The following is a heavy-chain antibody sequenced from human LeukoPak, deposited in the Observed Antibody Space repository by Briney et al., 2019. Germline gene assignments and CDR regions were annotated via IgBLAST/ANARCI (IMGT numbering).Heavy chain of an antibody. J-gene: IGHJ5*02. CDR2: LIPFFNTT. CDR1: GGTFNNYA. D-gene: IGHD3-22*01. V-gene: IGHV1-69*06. Sequence: ASVKVSCKPSGGTFNNYAVSWVRQAPGQGLEWMGKLIPFFNTTYYAQKFQGRVTITADKSTTTAYMELSGLRSEDTAVYYCERADDRSGSCYIFGFDTCRQGTLVTVSS. CDR3: ERADDRSGSCYIFGFDT.